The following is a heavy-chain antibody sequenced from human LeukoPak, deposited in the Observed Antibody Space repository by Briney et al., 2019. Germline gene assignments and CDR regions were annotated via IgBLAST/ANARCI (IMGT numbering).Heavy chain of an antibody. V-gene: IGHV4-38-2*02. CDR2: IYHSGST. J-gene: IGHJ4*02. D-gene: IGHD3-16*02. CDR1: GYSISSGYY. CDR3: ARVVADLSTYFDY. Sequence: SETLSLTCTVSGYSISSGYYWGWIRQPPGKGLEWIGSIYHSGSTYYNPSLKSRVTISVDTSKNQFSLKLSSVTAADTAVYYCARVVADLSTYFDYWGQGTLVTVSS.